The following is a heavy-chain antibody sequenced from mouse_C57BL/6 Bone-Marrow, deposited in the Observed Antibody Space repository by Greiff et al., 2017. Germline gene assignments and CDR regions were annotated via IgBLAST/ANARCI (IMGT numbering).Heavy chain of an antibody. CDR1: GYTFTSYW. Sequence: VQLQQPGAELVRPGSSVKLSCKASGYTFTSYWMHWVNQRPIQSLEWIVNIDPSDSETHYTQKFQNKAPLTVDNSSSTAYMQLTNLTSDDSAVYYCARGEYWGQGTTLTVSS. CDR3: ARGEY. CDR2: IDPSDSET. J-gene: IGHJ2*01. V-gene: IGHV1-52*01.